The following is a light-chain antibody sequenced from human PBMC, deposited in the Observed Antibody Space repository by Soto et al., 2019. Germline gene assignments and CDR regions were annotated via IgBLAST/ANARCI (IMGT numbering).Light chain of an antibody. V-gene: IGKV1-5*01. J-gene: IGKJ2*01. CDR3: QQYNSFSPVYI. CDR1: QSISSW. CDR2: DAS. Sequence: DIRMTQSPSTLSAPVGDRVTITCRASQSISSWLAWYQQKPGKAPKLLIYDASILESGVPSRFSGSGSGTEFALTVSSLQPDDFATYYCQQYNSFSPVYIFGQGTRLEIK.